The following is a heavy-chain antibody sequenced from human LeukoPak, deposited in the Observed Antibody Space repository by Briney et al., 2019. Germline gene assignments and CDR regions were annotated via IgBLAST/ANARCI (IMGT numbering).Heavy chain of an antibody. J-gene: IGHJ3*02. CDR1: GGTFSSYA. D-gene: IGHD1-1*01. CDR3: ASELERRVGQAFVLSAFDI. Sequence: AASVKVSCKASGGTFSSYAISWVRQAPGQGLEWMGRIIPILGIANYAQKFQGRVTITADKSTSTAYMELSSLRSEDTAVYYCASELERRVGQAFVLSAFDIWGQGTMVTVSS. CDR2: IIPILGIA. V-gene: IGHV1-69*04.